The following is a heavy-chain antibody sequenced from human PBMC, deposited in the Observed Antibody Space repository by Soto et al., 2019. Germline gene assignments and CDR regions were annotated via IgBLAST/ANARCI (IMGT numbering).Heavy chain of an antibody. CDR3: ARDTGIAAAGYSYYCYGREV. CDR2: ISAYNGNK. V-gene: IGHV1-18*04. Sequence: QVQLVQSGAEVKKPGASVKVSCKASGYTFTSYGISWVRQAPGQGLEWMGWISAYNGNKNYAQKLQGRVTMTTDTSTSTAYREMRSLRADDTAVYYCARDTGIAAAGYSYYCYGREVWCEGTTVTDSS. D-gene: IGHD6-13*01. CDR1: GYTFTSYG. J-gene: IGHJ6*02.